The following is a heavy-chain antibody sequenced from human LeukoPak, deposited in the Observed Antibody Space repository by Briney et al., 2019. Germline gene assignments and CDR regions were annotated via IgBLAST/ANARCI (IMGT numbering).Heavy chain of an antibody. CDR3: TRDSYCSGGRCYSRVGY. D-gene: IGHD2-15*01. J-gene: IGHJ4*02. V-gene: IGHV7-4-1*02. CDR1: GYTFTSYP. Sequence: GASVKVSCKASGYTFTSYPMNWVRQAPGQGLEWMGWIDTNTGNPTYAQGFTGRFVFSLDTPVTTTYLQISSLKAEDTAVYYCTRDSYCSGGRCYSRVGYWGQGTLVTVSS. CDR2: IDTNTGNP.